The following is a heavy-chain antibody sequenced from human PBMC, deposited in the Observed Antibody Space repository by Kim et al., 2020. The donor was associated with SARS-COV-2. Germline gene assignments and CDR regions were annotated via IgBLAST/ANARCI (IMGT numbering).Heavy chain of an antibody. D-gene: IGHD6-19*01. CDR3: AREGIKQWLARVDYYYYGMDV. CDR2: ISAYNGNT. V-gene: IGHV1-18*04. CDR1: GYTFTSYG. J-gene: IGHJ6*02. Sequence: ASVKVSCKASGYTFTSYGISWVRRAPGQGLEWMGWISAYNGNTNYAQKLQGRVTMTTDTSTSTAYMELRSLRSDDTAVYYCAREGIKQWLARVDYYYYGMDVWGQGTTVTVSS.